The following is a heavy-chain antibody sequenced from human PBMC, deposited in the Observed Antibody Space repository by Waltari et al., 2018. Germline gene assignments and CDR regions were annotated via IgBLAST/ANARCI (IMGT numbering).Heavy chain of an antibody. CDR1: GFTFSSYA. CDR2: IYSGGYT. Sequence: EVQLLESGGGLVQPGGSLRLSCAASGFTFSSYAMSWVRQAPGKGLEWGSDIYSGGYTYYADSVKGRFTISRDNSKNTLYLQMNSLRAEDTAVYYCAKDLVPGAADYWGQGTLVTVSS. D-gene: IGHD2-2*01. CDR3: AKDLVPGAADY. V-gene: IGHV3-23*03. J-gene: IGHJ4*02.